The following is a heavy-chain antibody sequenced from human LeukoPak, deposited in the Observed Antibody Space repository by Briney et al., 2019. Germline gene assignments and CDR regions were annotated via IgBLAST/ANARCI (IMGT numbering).Heavy chain of an antibody. Sequence: PGGSLRLSCVASGFTFSSYRMTWVRQAPGKGLEWVANIKTDGSLIYYVDSVKGRFTISRDNAKNSLYLQMNSLRVEDTAVYYCARDLNWETYWGQGTLVSVSS. V-gene: IGHV3-7*01. D-gene: IGHD7-27*01. CDR2: IKTDGSLI. CDR3: ARDLNWETY. CDR1: GFTFSSYR. J-gene: IGHJ4*02.